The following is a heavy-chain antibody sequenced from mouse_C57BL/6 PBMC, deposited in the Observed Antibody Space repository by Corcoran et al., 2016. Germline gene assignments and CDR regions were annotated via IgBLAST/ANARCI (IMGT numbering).Heavy chain of an antibody. J-gene: IGHJ1*03. Sequence: QIQLVQSGPELKKPGETVKISCKASGYTFITYGMSWVKQAPGKGLKWMGWINTYSGVPTYADDFKGRFAFSLETSASTAYLQINNLKNEDTATYFCARAIYYGSRGDWYFDVWGTGTTVTVSS. CDR2: INTYSGVP. CDR3: ARAIYYGSRGDWYFDV. D-gene: IGHD1-1*01. V-gene: IGHV9-3*01. CDR1: GYTFITYG.